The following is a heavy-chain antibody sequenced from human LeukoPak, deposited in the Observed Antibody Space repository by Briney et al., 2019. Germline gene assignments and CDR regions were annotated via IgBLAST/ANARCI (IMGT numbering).Heavy chain of an antibody. D-gene: IGHD5-24*01. Sequence: SETLSLTCTASGGSISSYYWSWIRQPPGEGLEWIGYIYYSGSTNYNPSLKSRVTISVDTSKNQFSLKLSSVTAADTAVYYCARQVESVTLFDYWGQGTLVTVSS. CDR2: IYYSGST. CDR1: GGSISSYY. J-gene: IGHJ4*02. CDR3: ARQVESVTLFDY. V-gene: IGHV4-59*01.